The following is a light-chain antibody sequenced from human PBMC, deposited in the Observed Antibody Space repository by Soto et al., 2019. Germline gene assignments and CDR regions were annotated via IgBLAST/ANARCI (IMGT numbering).Light chain of an antibody. CDR1: QSVSSY. Sequence: EIVLTQSPATLSLSPGERATLSCRASQSVSSYLAWYQQKPGQAHRLLIYDASNRATGIPARFSSSGSGTDFTLTISSLEPEDFAVYYCQQRSNWHLTFGGGTKVEIK. J-gene: IGKJ4*01. CDR3: QQRSNWHLT. CDR2: DAS. V-gene: IGKV3-11*01.